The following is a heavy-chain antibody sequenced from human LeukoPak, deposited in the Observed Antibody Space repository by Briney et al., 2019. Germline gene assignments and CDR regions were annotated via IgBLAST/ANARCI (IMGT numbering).Heavy chain of an antibody. J-gene: IGHJ4*02. CDR1: GFTFDDYG. Sequence: GGSLRLSCEASGFTFDDYGMHWVRQAPGKGLEWVSTISWNSASVGYVDSVKGRFTISRDNSKKTLELHMDSRRAEDTAVYYCAKERLGGNYGDYAVDYWAREPWSPSPQ. V-gene: IGHV3-9*01. CDR2: ISWNSASV. CDR3: AKERLGGNYGDYAVDY. D-gene: IGHD4-17*01.